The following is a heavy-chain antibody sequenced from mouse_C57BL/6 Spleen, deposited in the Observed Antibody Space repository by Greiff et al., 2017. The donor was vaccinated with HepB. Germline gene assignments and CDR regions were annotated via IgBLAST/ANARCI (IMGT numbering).Heavy chain of an antibody. J-gene: IGHJ4*01. V-gene: IGHV2-6*03. CDR1: GFSLTSYG. CDR3: ARDGSPPYYAMDY. CDR2: IWSDGST. Sequence: VQLQQSGPGLVAPSQSLSITCTVSGFSLTSYGVHWVRQPPGKGLEWLVVIWSDGSTTYNSALKSRLSISKDNSKSQVFLKMNSLQTDDTAMYYCARDGSPPYYAMDYWGQGTSVTVSS. D-gene: IGHD1-1*01.